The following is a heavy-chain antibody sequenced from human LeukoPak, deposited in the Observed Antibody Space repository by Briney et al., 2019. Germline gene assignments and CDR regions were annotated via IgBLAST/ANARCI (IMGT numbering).Heavy chain of an antibody. CDR1: GFTFSTYW. V-gene: IGHV3-7*01. CDR3: ARDRNTDFWSGYYTNYFDY. Sequence: GGSLRLSCAASGFTFSTYWMSWVRQAPGKGLEWVANIKQDGSEKYYVDTVKGRFTISRDNAKNSLYLQMNSLRAEDTAVYYCARDRNTDFWSGYYTNYFDYWGQGTLVTVSS. J-gene: IGHJ4*02. D-gene: IGHD3-3*01. CDR2: IKQDGSEK.